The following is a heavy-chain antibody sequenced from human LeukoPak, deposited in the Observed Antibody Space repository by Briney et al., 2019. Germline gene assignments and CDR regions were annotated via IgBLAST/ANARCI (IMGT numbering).Heavy chain of an antibody. J-gene: IGHJ4*02. Sequence: GGSLRLSCAASGFTFSSYSMSWVRQAPGKGLEWVSSISSSSSYIYYADSVKGRFTISRDNSKNTLYLQMNSLRAEDTAVYYCAKEKTRIRGVAEFDYWGQGTLVTVSS. CDR2: ISSSSSYI. CDR3: AKEKTRIRGVAEFDY. CDR1: GFTFSSYS. D-gene: IGHD3-10*01. V-gene: IGHV3-21*04.